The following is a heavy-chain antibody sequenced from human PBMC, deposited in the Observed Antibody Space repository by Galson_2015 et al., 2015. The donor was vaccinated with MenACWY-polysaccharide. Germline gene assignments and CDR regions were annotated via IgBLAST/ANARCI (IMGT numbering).Heavy chain of an antibody. V-gene: IGHV4-31*03. CDR1: GGSITSAPYY. D-gene: IGHD4-17*01. CDR2: IFNRGGT. Sequence: TLSLTCTVSGGSITSAPYYWSWLRQPPGEGLEWIGYIFNRGGTNGNPSLKSRVTVSADRSNNQFSLKLTSLTAADTAVYYCAGIPSTMTSFGWFGPWGQGILVTVSS. J-gene: IGHJ5*02. CDR3: AGIPSTMTSFGWFGP.